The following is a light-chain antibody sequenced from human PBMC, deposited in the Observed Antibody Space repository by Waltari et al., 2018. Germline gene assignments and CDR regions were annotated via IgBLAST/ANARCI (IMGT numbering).Light chain of an antibody. CDR3: QQYASWPLT. J-gene: IGKJ4*01. CDR1: QSVRSSY. Sequence: EIVMTQSPATLSVSPGERATLSCRASQSVRSSYLAWYQQKPGQAPRLLIYGASSRATGVPDRFSGSGSGTDFTLTISRLEPEDLAVYYCQQYASWPLTFGGGTKVEIK. CDR2: GAS. V-gene: IGKV3-20*01.